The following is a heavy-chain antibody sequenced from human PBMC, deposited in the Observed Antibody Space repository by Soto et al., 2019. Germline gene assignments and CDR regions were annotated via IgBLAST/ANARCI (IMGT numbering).Heavy chain of an antibody. CDR1: GGSISSGGYY. J-gene: IGHJ4*02. CDR3: ARSRGYSSSWYDY. Sequence: SETLSLTCTVSGGSISSGGYYWSWIRQHPGRGLEWIGYIYYSGSTYYNPSLKSRVTISVDTSKNQFSLKLSSVTAADTAVYYCARSRGYSSSWYDYWGQGTLVPVSS. V-gene: IGHV4-31*03. D-gene: IGHD6-13*01. CDR2: IYYSGST.